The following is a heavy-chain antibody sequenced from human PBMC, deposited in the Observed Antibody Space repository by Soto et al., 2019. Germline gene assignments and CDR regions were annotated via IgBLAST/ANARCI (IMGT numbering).Heavy chain of an antibody. CDR1: GGSISSGDYY. V-gene: IGHV4-30-4*01. CDR3: ARATSGTYYYDSSGYYLFDY. J-gene: IGHJ4*02. CDR2: IYYSGST. D-gene: IGHD3-22*01. Sequence: PSETLSLTCTVSGGSISSGDYYWSWIRQPPGKGLEWIGYIYYSGSTYYNPSLKSRVTISVDTSKNQFSLKLSSVTAADTAVYYCARATSGTYYYDSSGYYLFDYWGQGTLVTVSS.